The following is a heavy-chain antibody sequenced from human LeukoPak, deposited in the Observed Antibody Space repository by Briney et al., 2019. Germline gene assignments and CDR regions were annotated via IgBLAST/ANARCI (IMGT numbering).Heavy chain of an antibody. Sequence: ASVKVTCKASGYTFTSYGISWVRQAPGQVLEWMGWISAYNGNTNYAQKLQGRVTMTTDTSTSTAYMELRSLRSDDTAVYYCARSNGDITMIEPDIWGEGTMVTVSS. CDR1: GYTFTSYG. J-gene: IGHJ3*02. CDR2: ISAYNGNT. V-gene: IGHV1-18*01. D-gene: IGHD3-22*01. CDR3: ARSNGDITMIEPDI.